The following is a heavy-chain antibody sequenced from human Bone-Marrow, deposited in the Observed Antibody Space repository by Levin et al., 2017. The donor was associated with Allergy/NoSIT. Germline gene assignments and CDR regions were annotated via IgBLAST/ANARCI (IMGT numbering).Heavy chain of an antibody. D-gene: IGHD2-2*01. Sequence: GASVKVSCKASGGTFSNYAISWLRQAPGEGLQWLGGIIPLIGTTSYAQRFQGRVTITADRSTGTVFMELSSLISEDTAIYYCAREGGVPAATYAEHWGQGTLVTVSS. CDR1: GGTFSNYA. J-gene: IGHJ4*02. CDR2: IIPLIGTT. CDR3: AREGGVPAATYAEH. V-gene: IGHV1-69*06.